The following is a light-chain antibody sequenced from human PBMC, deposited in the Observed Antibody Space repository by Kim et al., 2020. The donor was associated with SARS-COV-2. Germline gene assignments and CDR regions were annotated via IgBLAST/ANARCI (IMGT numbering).Light chain of an antibody. Sequence: CTLSSGYSNYKGDWYQQRPGKGPRFVMRVGPGGIVGSKGDGIPDRFSVLGSGLNRYLTIKNIQEEDESDYHCGADHGSGSNFVYVFGTGTKVTVL. CDR3: GADHGSGSNFVYV. CDR2: VGPGGIVG. J-gene: IGLJ1*01. CDR1: SGYSNYK. V-gene: IGLV9-49*01.